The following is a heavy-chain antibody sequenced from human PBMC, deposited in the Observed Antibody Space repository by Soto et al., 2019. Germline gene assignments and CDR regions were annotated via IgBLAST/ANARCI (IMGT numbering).Heavy chain of an antibody. V-gene: IGHV1-18*01. CDR3: ARDSARDYYDSSNFDY. J-gene: IGHJ4*02. Sequence: QVQLVQSGAEVKKPGASVKVSCKASGYTFTSYGISWVRQAPGQGLEWMGWISAYNGNTNYAQKLQGRVTMTTDTSTSTAYMELRSLRSDDTAVCYCARDSARDYYDSSNFDYWGQGTLVTVSS. CDR2: ISAYNGNT. D-gene: IGHD3-22*01. CDR1: GYTFTSYG.